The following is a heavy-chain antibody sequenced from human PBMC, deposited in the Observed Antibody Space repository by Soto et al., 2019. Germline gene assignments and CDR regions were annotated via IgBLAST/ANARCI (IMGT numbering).Heavy chain of an antibody. CDR1: GYTFTGYY. J-gene: IGHJ3*02. D-gene: IGHD6-13*01. V-gene: IGHV1-2*04. Sequence: ASVKVSCKASGYTFTGYYMHWVRQAPGQGLEWMEWINPNSGGTNYAQKFQGWVTMTRDTSISTAYMELSRLRSDDTAVYYCARELPRGSSSWSSVGAFDIWGKGKMLTFPS. CDR3: ARELPRGSSSWSSVGAFDI. CDR2: INPNSGGT.